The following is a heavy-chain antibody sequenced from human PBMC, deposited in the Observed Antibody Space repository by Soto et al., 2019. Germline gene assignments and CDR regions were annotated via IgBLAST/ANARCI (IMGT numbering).Heavy chain of an antibody. D-gene: IGHD3-22*01. CDR3: AKADSSGYHFDY. J-gene: IGHJ4*02. Sequence: PGEPLKISCAASGFTFSSYGMHWVRQAPGKGLEWVAVISYDGSNTYYADSVKGRFTISRDNSKNTLYLQMNSLRAEDTAVYYCAKADSSGYHFDYWGQGTLVTVSS. CDR1: GFTFSSYG. V-gene: IGHV3-30*18. CDR2: ISYDGSNT.